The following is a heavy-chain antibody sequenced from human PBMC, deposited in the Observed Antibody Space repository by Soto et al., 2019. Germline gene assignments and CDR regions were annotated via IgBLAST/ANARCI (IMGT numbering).Heavy chain of an antibody. Sequence: PEASVKVSCKASGYTFTSYGISWVRQAPGQGLEWMGWISAYNGNTNYAQKLQGRVTMTTDTYTSTAYMELRSLRSDDTAVYYCARDEGANIVVVVADTRFDYWGQGTLVTVSS. D-gene: IGHD2-15*01. CDR3: ARDEGANIVVVVADTRFDY. J-gene: IGHJ4*02. CDR2: ISAYNGNT. V-gene: IGHV1-18*04. CDR1: GYTFTSYG.